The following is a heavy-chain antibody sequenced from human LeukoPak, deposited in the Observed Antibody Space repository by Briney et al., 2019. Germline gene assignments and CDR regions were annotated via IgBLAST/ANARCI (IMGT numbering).Heavy chain of an antibody. CDR1: GGSISSSSYY. CDR2: IYYSGST. CDR3: AKTQTRVV. Sequence: SETLSLTCTVSGGSISSSSYYWGWIRQRPGKGLEWIGSIYYSGSTFYNPSLKSRVTISVDTSKNQFSLKLSSVTATDTAVYYCAKTQTRVVWGKGTTVTVSS. V-gene: IGHV4-39*01. J-gene: IGHJ6*03. D-gene: IGHD3-10*01.